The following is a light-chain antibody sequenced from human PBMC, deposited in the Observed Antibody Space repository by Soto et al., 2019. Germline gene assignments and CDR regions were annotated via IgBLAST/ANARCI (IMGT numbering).Light chain of an antibody. V-gene: IGLV2-14*03. CDR2: DVT. CDR1: SSDVGGHNS. CDR3: SSYSSDTTLVV. Sequence: QSALTQPASVSGSPGQSITIPCTGTSSDVGGHNSVSWYQQFPGKAPKLMIYDVTNRPSGVSDRFSGSKSGSRASLTISGLQPEDGGFYYCSSYSSDTTLVVFGGGTKLTVL. J-gene: IGLJ2*01.